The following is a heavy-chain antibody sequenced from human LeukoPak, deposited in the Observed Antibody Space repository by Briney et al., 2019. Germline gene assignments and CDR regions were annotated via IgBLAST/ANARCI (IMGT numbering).Heavy chain of an antibody. V-gene: IGHV4-59*08. CDR3: ARRKAKTPNYFDY. Sequence: PSETLSLTCTVSGGAISSYYWNWIRQPPGKGLEWIGYIYHSGSTNYNPSLKSRVTISVDTSKNQFSLKLTSVTAADTAMYYCARRKAKTPNYFDYWGQGALVTVSS. CDR1: GGAISSYY. J-gene: IGHJ4*02. CDR2: IYHSGST.